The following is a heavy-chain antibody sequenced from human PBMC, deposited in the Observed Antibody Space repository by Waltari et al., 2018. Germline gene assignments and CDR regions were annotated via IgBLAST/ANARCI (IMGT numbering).Heavy chain of an antibody. CDR2: IKQDGSVQ. D-gene: IGHD3-10*01. CDR3: ARDAPDYYGSYYFEY. V-gene: IGHV3-7*01. CDR1: GFTFTSYW. J-gene: IGHJ4*02. Sequence: EVQLVESGGGVVQPGGSLRLSCAASGFTFTSYWMSWVRQAPGRGLGWGANIKQDGSVQYYVDSVKGRFTISRDNAKNSLYLQMSSLRAEDTAVYYCARDAPDYYGSYYFEYWGQGTLVTVSS.